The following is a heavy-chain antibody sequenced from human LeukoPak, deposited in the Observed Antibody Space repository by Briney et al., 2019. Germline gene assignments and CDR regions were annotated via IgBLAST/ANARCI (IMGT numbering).Heavy chain of an antibody. Sequence: ESLKISCKASGYRFANYWIGWVRQMPGKGLEWMGIIYPGDSDTKYSPSFQGQVTISADKSTSTAYLQWSSLKASDTAMYYCARRFLDYYDSSGYYYFPGAFDIWGQGTMVTVSS. CDR2: IYPGDSDT. CDR1: GYRFANYW. V-gene: IGHV5-51*01. J-gene: IGHJ3*02. D-gene: IGHD3-22*01. CDR3: ARRFLDYYDSSGYYYFPGAFDI.